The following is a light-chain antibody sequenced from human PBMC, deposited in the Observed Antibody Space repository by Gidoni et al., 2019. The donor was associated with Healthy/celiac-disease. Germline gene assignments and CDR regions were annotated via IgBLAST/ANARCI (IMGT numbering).Light chain of an antibody. V-gene: IGKV3-20*01. CDR3: QQYCSSPPGT. CDR1: QSVISSY. J-gene: IGKJ1*01. CDR2: GAS. Sequence: LTQTPGTLSMPPGESATLTCRASQSVISSYLAWYQQKPGQAPRLLIYGASSRATGIPDRFSGSGSGTDFTLTISSLEPEDFAVYYCQQYCSSPPGTFGQGTKVEIK.